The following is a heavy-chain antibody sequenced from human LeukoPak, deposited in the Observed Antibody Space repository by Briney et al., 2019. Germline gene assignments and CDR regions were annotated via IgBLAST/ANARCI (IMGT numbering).Heavy chain of an antibody. J-gene: IGHJ4*02. CDR2: IYCT. D-gene: IGHD6-19*01. V-gene: IGHV4-59*08. CDR1: GGSMSPYH. CDR3: ARAVSGRFDY. Sequence: SETLSLTCTVSGGSMSPYHWGWIRQPPGKGLEWTGYIYCTNYNPSLKSRVTISVDTSKSQFSLKLSSVTAADTAIYYCARAVSGRFDYWGQGTLVTVSS.